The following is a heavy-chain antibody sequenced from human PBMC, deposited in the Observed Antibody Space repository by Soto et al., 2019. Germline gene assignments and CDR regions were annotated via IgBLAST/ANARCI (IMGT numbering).Heavy chain of an antibody. V-gene: IGHV3-23*01. Sequence: EEQVLESGGGSAQPGGSLRLSCAASGFTFSNYGMTWVRQAPGKGLEWVSSINPRGIDTKYADSVKGRFTXARDXNKXXXXXXXXXXXAXDTAVXYCAXGXAYCYDXCTRXXWGQ. J-gene: IGHJ1*01. D-gene: IGHD2-21*01. CDR3: AXGXAYCYDXCTRXX. CDR1: GFTFSNYG. CDR2: INPRGIDT.